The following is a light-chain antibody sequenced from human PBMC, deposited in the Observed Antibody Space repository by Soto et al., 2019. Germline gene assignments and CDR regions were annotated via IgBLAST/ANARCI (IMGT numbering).Light chain of an antibody. Sequence: DIQIATAPYSGSACVGDLVTITCRASESIRTWLAWYQHKPGKAPKLLIFDASTLESGVPSKFSGSGSETEFTFTISSLQPDDSATYYCQQYNNYGLTFGGGTKVDI. CDR2: DAS. CDR3: QQYNNYGLT. CDR1: ESIRTW. J-gene: IGKJ4*02. V-gene: IGKV1-5*01.